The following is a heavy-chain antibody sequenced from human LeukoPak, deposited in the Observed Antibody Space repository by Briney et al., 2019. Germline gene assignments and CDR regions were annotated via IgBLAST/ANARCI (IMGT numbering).Heavy chain of an antibody. CDR2: IYYSGST. J-gene: IGHJ4*02. D-gene: IGHD5-12*01. CDR1: GGSISSYY. CDR3: ARVGYSGYDEIDY. V-gene: IGHV4-59*01. Sequence: SETLSLTCAVSGGSISSYYWSWIRQPPGKGLEWIGYIYYSGSTNYNPSLKSRVTISVDTSKNQFSLKLSSVTAADTAVYYCARVGYSGYDEIDYWGQGTLVTVSS.